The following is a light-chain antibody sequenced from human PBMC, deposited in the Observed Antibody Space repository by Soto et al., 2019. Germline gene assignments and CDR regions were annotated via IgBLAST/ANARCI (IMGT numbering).Light chain of an antibody. V-gene: IGKV1-12*01. J-gene: IGKJ5*01. CDR1: HDVSSW. CDR3: QQAGSFPT. Sequence: DIQMTQSPSSVSASVGDRVTITCRASHDVSSWVAWYQQKAGAAPKLLIYCGSTLQSGVPARFSGSISGTDFTLTISNLEPEYFATYYCQQAGSFPTFGQGTRLEIK. CDR2: CGS.